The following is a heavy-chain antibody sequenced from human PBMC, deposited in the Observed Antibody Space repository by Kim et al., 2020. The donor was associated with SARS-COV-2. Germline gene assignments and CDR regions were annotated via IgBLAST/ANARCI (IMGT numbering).Heavy chain of an antibody. Sequence: SETLSLTCTVSGGSVSSGSYYWSWIRQPPGKGLEWIGYIYYSGSTNYNPSLKSRVTISVDTSKNQFSLKLSSVTAADTAVYYCARVGPRRSIRGWFDPWGQGTLVTVSS. CDR2: IYYSGST. J-gene: IGHJ5*02. D-gene: IGHD6-13*01. CDR3: ARVGPRRSIRGWFDP. CDR1: GGSVSSGSYY. V-gene: IGHV4-61*01.